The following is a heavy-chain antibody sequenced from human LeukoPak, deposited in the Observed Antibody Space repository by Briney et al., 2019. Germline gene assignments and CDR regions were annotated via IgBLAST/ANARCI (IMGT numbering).Heavy chain of an antibody. CDR3: ANRYYYDSSGYYTHDY. CDR1: GYTFTGYY. Sequence: ASVKVSCKASGYTFTGYYMHWVRQAPGQGLEWMGWINPNSGGTNYAQKFQGRVTMTRDTSTSTAYMELSRLRSDDTAVYYCANRYYYDSSGYYTHDYWGQGTLVTVSS. CDR2: INPNSGGT. J-gene: IGHJ4*02. V-gene: IGHV1-2*02. D-gene: IGHD3-22*01.